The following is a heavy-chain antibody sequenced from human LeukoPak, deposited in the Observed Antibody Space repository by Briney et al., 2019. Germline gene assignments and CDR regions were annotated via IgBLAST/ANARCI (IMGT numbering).Heavy chain of an antibody. CDR2: IYYNGGT. CDR3: ARPGVGSGRYGAFDI. CDR1: GGSISSYY. Sequence: SETLSLTCTVSGGSISSYYWSWIRQPPGKGLEWIGYIYYNGGTNYNPSLESRLTMSVDTSKNQFSLKLRSVTAADTAVYYCARPGVGSGRYGAFDIWGQGTMVTVSS. V-gene: IGHV4-59*08. D-gene: IGHD5-18*01. J-gene: IGHJ3*02.